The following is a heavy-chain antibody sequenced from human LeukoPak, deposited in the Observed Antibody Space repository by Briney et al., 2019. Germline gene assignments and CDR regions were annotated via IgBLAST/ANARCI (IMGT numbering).Heavy chain of an antibody. CDR1: GDSIKTGNYY. V-gene: IGHV4-61*01. CDR2: IYYSGST. J-gene: IGHJ6*03. CDR3: ATSGDYCGGDCYSGYYYYMDV. Sequence: PSETLSLTCTVSGDSIKTGNYYWNWIRQHPGKGLEWIGYIYYSGSTNYNPSLKSRVTISVDTSKNQFSLKLSSVTAADTAVYYCATSGDYCGGDCYSGYYYYMDVWGKGTTVTVSS. D-gene: IGHD2-21*02.